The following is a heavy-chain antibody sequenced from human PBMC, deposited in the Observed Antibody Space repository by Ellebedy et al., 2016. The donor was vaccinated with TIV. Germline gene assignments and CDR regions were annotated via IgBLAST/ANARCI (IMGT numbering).Heavy chain of an antibody. V-gene: IGHV6-1*01. CDR2: TYYRSQWFS. CDR1: GDSVSTSGVA. Sequence: QTLSLTCVISGDSVSTSGVAWNWIRLSPSRGREWPGRTYYRSQWFSASAVSVKGRVTINPDASKNQFSLQLDSVSPEDTALDYCARGRASAFEIWGQGTMVTVSS. J-gene: IGHJ3*02. CDR3: ARGRASAFEI.